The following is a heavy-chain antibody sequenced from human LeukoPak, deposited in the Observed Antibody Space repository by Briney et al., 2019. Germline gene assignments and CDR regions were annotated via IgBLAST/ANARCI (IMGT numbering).Heavy chain of an antibody. Sequence: GGSLRLSCAASGFTFDDYTMHWVRQAPGEGQEWVSLISWDGGSTYYADSVKGRFTISRDNSKNSLYLQMNSLRTEDTALYYCAKDKSQGFDYWGQGTLVTVSS. V-gene: IGHV3-43*01. CDR2: ISWDGGST. CDR1: GFTFDDYT. J-gene: IGHJ4*02. CDR3: AKDKSQGFDY.